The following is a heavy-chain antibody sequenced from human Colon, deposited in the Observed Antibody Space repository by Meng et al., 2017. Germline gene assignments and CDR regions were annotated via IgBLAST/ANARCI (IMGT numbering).Heavy chain of an antibody. CDR1: GGSLNTYY. D-gene: IGHD5-24*01. V-gene: IGHV4-4*07. Sequence: SETLSPTCTVSGGSLNTYYWSWVRQPADKGLEWIGRISTSGSTKYTPSLESRVTMSVDTSKNILSLILNSVTAADTAVYYCAGASTITGRAFDVWGQGTMVTVSS. CDR2: ISTSGST. J-gene: IGHJ3*01. CDR3: AGASTITGRAFDV.